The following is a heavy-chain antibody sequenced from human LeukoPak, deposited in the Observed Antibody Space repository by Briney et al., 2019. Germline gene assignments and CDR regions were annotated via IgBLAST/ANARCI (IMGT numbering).Heavy chain of an antibody. J-gene: IGHJ6*03. CDR3: ARARGYYYMDV. CDR2: IYYSGST. D-gene: IGHD3-10*01. V-gene: IGHV4-59*01. Sequence: WETLSLTCTVSGGSISSYYWSWIRQPPGKGLEWIGYIYYSGSTNYNPSLKSRVTISVDTSKNQFSLKLSSVTAADTAVYYCARARGYYYMDVWGKGTTVTVSS. CDR1: GGSISSYY.